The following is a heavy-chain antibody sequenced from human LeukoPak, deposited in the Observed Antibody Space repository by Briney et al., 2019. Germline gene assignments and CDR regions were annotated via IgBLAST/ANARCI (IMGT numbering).Heavy chain of an antibody. CDR1: GYTFTRYY. Sequence: ASVKVSCKASGYTFTRYYMHWVRQAPGQGLEWMGIIHPSGDSTSYAQKFQGRVTLTRDTSISTAYMELTRLRSDDTAVYYCARTARDFDWLGDFQHWGQGTLVTVSS. CDR2: IHPSGDST. CDR3: ARTARDFDWLGDFQH. J-gene: IGHJ1*01. D-gene: IGHD3-9*01. V-gene: IGHV1-46*01.